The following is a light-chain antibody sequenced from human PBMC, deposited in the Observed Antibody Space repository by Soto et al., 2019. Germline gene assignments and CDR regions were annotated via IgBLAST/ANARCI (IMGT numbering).Light chain of an antibody. CDR2: KAS. Sequence: DIQMTQSPSTLSASVGDRVTITCRASQSISSWLAWYQQKPGKAPKLLIYKASSLESGVPSRFSGSGSGTEFTLNISSLQSDDFATYYCQQYNSYPTFGQRTKVDIX. V-gene: IGKV1-5*03. CDR3: QQYNSYPT. CDR1: QSISSW. J-gene: IGKJ1*01.